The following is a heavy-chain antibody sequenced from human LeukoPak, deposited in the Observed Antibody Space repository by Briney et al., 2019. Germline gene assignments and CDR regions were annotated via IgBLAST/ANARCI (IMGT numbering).Heavy chain of an antibody. CDR2: IYTGGNT. J-gene: IGHJ4*02. V-gene: IGHV3-53*01. D-gene: IGHD5-18*01. CDR1: GFTVSNDY. CDR3: ARGGYKYGYDY. Sequence: PGGSLRLSCAASGFTVSNDYMSWVRQAPGKGLEWVSVIYTGGNTYYADSVKGRFTFSRDNSKNMLYLQMNSLRAEDTAVYYCARGGYKYGYDYWGQGTLVTVSS.